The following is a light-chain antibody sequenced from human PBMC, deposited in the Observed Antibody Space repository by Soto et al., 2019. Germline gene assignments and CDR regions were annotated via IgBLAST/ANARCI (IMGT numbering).Light chain of an antibody. CDR2: GAS. CDR1: QSVSDR. Sequence: EIVMTQSPDTLSVAPGERATLSCRASQSVSDRVVWYQQKSGQAPSLLIYGASSRATGIPDRFSGSGSGTDFTLTISSLEPEDFALYYCQQRNTWPPITFGQGTRLEIK. J-gene: IGKJ5*01. CDR3: QQRNTWPPIT. V-gene: IGKV3D-15*01.